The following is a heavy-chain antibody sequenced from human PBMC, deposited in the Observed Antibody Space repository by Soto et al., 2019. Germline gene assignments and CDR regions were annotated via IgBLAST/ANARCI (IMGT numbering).Heavy chain of an antibody. CDR3: ARSNFITIFGVVIGLGYNWFDP. CDR2: IYPGDSDT. D-gene: IGHD3-3*01. Sequence: EVQLVQSGAEVKKPGESLKISCKGSGYSFTSYWIGWVRQMPGKGLEWMGIIYPGDSDTRYSPSFQGQVTISADKSISTAYLQWSSLKASDTAMYYCARSNFITIFGVVIGLGYNWFDPWGQGTLVTVSS. J-gene: IGHJ5*02. CDR1: GYSFTSYW. V-gene: IGHV5-51*01.